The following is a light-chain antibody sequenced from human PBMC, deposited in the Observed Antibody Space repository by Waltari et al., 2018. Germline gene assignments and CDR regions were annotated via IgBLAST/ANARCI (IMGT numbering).Light chain of an antibody. CDR3: ALYMGSGIWV. CDR1: SGSLSTTSY. CDR2: KAN. Sequence: QTVVTQEPSLSVSPGGTVTLTCALSSGSLSTTSYATWYQQTPGQAPRTLAYKANARSSGGPDRFSGSILGNTAALTITGAQADDESDYYCALYMGSGIWVFGGGTRLTVL. J-gene: IGLJ3*02. V-gene: IGLV8-61*01.